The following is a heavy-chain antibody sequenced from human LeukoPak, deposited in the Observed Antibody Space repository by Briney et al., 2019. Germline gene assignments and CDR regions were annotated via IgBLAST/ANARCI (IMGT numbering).Heavy chain of an antibody. J-gene: IGHJ4*02. Sequence: GRSLRLSCAASGFTFNSYWMTWVRQAPGKGLEWVANIKPDGSEKYYVDSVKGRFTISRDNAKNSLYLQMNSLRAEDTAVYYCASGGGYNSLYYWGQGTLVTVSS. D-gene: IGHD5-24*01. V-gene: IGHV3-7*01. CDR3: ASGGGYNSLYY. CDR2: IKPDGSEK. CDR1: GFTFNSYW.